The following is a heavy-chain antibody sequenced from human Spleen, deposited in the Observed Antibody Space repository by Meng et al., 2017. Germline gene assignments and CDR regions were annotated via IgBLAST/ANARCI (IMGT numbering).Heavy chain of an antibody. V-gene: IGHV3-72*01. CDR2: TKDKDRSYTT. Sequence: GGSLRLSCAASGITLSDYYMDWVRQAPGKGLEGVGRTKDKDRSYTTEYAASVKGRFTISRDDSKKTVYLQMNSLSTEDTAVYYCARHLSSANDAFNFWGQGTMVTVSS. D-gene: IGHD3-16*02. CDR3: ARHLSSANDAFNF. J-gene: IGHJ3*01. CDR1: GITLSDYY.